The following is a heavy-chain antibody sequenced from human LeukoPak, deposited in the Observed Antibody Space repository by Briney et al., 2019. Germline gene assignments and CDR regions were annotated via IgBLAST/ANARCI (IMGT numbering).Heavy chain of an antibody. D-gene: IGHD5-12*01. J-gene: IGHJ4*02. Sequence: RSGGSLRLSCAASGFTFSSYGMHWVRQAPGKGLEWVAVIWYDGSNKYYADSVKGRFTISRDNSKNTLYLQMNSLRAEDTAVYYCARADGWLRYLDYWGQGTLVTVSS. CDR2: IWYDGSNK. V-gene: IGHV3-33*01. CDR1: GFTFSSYG. CDR3: ARADGWLRYLDY.